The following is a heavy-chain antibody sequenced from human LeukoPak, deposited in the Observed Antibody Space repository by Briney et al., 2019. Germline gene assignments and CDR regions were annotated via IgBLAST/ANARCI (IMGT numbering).Heavy chain of an antibody. J-gene: IGHJ6*03. D-gene: IGHD6-13*01. Sequence: ASVKASCKASGYTFTGYYMHWVRQAPGQGLEWMGWINPNSGGTNYAQKFQGRVTMTRDTSISTAYMELSRLRSDDTAVYYCARGPRGSYYYYYYMGVWGKGTTVTVSS. CDR1: GYTFTGYY. V-gene: IGHV1-2*02. CDR2: INPNSGGT. CDR3: ARGPRGSYYYYYYMGV.